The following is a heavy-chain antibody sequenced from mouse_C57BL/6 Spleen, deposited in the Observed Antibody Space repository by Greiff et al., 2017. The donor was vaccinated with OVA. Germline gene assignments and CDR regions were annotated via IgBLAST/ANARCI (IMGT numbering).Heavy chain of an antibody. Sequence: VQLKESGPELVKPGASVKISCKASGYSFPDYNMNWVKQSNGKSLEWIGVINPNYGTTSYNQKFKGKAPLPVDQSSSTAYMQLNSLTSEDSTVYYCAGNYYGSSPGYWGQGTTLTVSS. CDR3: AGNYYGSSPGY. CDR2: INPNYGTT. D-gene: IGHD1-1*01. V-gene: IGHV1-39*01. CDR1: GYSFPDYN. J-gene: IGHJ2*01.